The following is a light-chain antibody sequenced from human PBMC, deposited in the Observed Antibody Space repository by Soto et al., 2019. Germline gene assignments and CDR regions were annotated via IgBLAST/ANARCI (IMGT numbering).Light chain of an antibody. CDR3: QQSHSSPYT. Sequence: DIQMTQSPSSLSASVGHRVTITCRASQSIDNYLNWYQHKPGKAPNLLIYAASSLQSGVPSKFSGSGSGTDFTLTINSLQPEDFATYYCQQSHSSPYTFGQGTKLEIK. CDR1: QSIDNY. V-gene: IGKV1-39*01. CDR2: AAS. J-gene: IGKJ2*01.